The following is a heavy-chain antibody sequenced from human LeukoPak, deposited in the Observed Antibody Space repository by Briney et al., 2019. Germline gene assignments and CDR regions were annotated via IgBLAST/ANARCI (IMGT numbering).Heavy chain of an antibody. CDR2: IYASGST. J-gene: IGHJ4*02. CDR3: ARDVSSWPFFDS. CDR1: GGSIRSQY. Sequence: ASETLSLTCTVSGGSIRSQYWSWIRQPAGRGLEWLGRIYASGSTNYSPSLKRRVTISLDTSKNQFSLKLFSVTAADTAVYFCARDVSSWPFFDSWGQGTQVTVSS. D-gene: IGHD6-13*01. V-gene: IGHV4-4*07.